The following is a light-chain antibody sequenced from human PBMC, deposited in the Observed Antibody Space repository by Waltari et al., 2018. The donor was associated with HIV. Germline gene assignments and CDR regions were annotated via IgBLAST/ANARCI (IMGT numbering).Light chain of an antibody. Sequence: SSLLTQIPSVSVAPGQPARITCGGNNIERKRVHWYQQKPGQAPLLVIYYDSDRPSGIPERFSGSNSGNTATLTISRVGDGDEADYYCQGWDRSSDHVLFGGGTRLTVL. J-gene: IGLJ2*01. CDR1: NIERKR. V-gene: IGLV3-21*04. CDR3: QGWDRSSDHVL. CDR2: YDS.